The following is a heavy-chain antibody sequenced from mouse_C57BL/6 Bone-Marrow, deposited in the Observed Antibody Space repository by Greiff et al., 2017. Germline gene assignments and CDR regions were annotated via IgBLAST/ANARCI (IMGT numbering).Heavy chain of an antibody. CDR1: GYTFTSYW. D-gene: IGHD2-4*01. CDR3: AREGLRRGFDY. CDR2: IDPSDSYT. V-gene: IGHV1-69*01. Sequence: VQRVESGAELVMPGASVKLSCKASGYTFTSYWMHWVKQRPGQGLEWIGEIDPSDSYTNYNQKFKGKSTLTVDKSSSTAYMQLSSLTSEDSAVYYCAREGLRRGFDYWGQGTTLTVSS. J-gene: IGHJ2*01.